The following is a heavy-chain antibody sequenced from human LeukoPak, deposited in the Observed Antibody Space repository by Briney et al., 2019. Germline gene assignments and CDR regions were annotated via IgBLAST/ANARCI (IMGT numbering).Heavy chain of an antibody. J-gene: IGHJ4*02. D-gene: IGHD6-19*01. CDR3: ARDQGTIGWPIDY. V-gene: IGHV3-21*01. CDR2: IGATDTYI. CDR1: GFTFINYG. Sequence: GGSLRLSCAASGFTFINYGINWVRQTPGKGLEWLSSIGATDTYIYYAPSLEGRFTISRGNAKNSVYLQMNSLRAEDTGVYYCARDQGTIGWPIDYWGRGTLVTVSS.